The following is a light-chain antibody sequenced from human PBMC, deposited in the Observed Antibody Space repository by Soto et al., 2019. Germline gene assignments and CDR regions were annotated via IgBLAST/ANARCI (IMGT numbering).Light chain of an antibody. CDR1: TGAVTSGHY. V-gene: IGLV7-43*01. CDR2: STS. Sequence: QTVVTQEPSLTVSPGGTVTLTCASSTGAVTSGHYPNWIQQKPGQTPMALIHSTSTKHSWTPARFSGSLLGDKAALTLAGVQPDDEAEYYCLLDDGGVQVFGGGTKLTVL. CDR3: LLDDGGVQV. J-gene: IGLJ3*02.